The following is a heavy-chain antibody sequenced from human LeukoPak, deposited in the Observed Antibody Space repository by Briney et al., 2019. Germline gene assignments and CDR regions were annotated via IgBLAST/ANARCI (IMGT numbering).Heavy chain of an antibody. CDR1: GYTFTSYG. CDR2: ISAYNGNT. V-gene: IGHV1-18*01. J-gene: IGHJ4*02. D-gene: IGHD3-3*01. Sequence: GASVKVSCKASGYTFTSYGISWVRQAPGQGLEWMGWISAYNGNTNYAQKLQGRVTMTTDTSTSTAYMELRSLRSDDTAVYYCARTVKFGVVTSYFDYWGQGTLVTVSS. CDR3: ARTVKFGVVTSYFDY.